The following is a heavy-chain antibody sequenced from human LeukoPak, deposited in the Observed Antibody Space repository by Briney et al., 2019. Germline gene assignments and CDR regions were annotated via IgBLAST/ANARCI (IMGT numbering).Heavy chain of an antibody. V-gene: IGHV3-23*01. CDR1: GFPFSNAW. CDR3: ARGRGSGWSSLDY. D-gene: IGHD6-19*01. Sequence: GGSLRLSCAASGFPFSNAWLSWVRQAPGKGLESVSNISGCDGSTYYSDSVKGRFTISRDNSKSTLYLQRNSLSAEDTAVYYCARGRGSGWSSLDYWGQGTLVTVSS. CDR2: ISGCDGST. J-gene: IGHJ4*02.